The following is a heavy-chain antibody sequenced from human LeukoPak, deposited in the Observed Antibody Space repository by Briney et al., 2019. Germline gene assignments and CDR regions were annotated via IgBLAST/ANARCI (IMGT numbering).Heavy chain of an antibody. J-gene: IGHJ4*02. D-gene: IGHD5-24*01. CDR3: AKSREGYYFDY. Sequence: GRSLRLSCAASGFTFSGYAMNWVRQAPGKGLEWVSRISDSGGTIHHADSVQGRFTMSRDNSKNTLYLQMDSLRAEDTAVYYCAKSREGYYFDYWGQGTLVTVSS. CDR1: GFTFSGYA. CDR2: ISDSGGTI. V-gene: IGHV3-23*01.